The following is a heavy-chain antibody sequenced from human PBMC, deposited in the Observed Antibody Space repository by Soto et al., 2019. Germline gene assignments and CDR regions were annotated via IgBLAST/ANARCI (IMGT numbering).Heavy chain of an antibody. Sequence: GGSLRLSCAASGFTFSSYAMHWVRQAPGKGLEWVAVISYDGSNKYYADSVKGRFTISRDNSKNTLYLQMNSQRAEDTAVYYCARESVTYGSGSYYKKSKGGFDPWGQGTLVTVSS. CDR2: ISYDGSNK. CDR3: ARESVTYGSGSYYKKSKGGFDP. D-gene: IGHD3-10*01. V-gene: IGHV3-30-3*01. CDR1: GFTFSSYA. J-gene: IGHJ5*02.